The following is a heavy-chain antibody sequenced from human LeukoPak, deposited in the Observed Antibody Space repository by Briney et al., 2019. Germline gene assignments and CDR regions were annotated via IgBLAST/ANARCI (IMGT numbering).Heavy chain of an antibody. CDR1: GFTFSSYA. CDR2: ISGSGGST. V-gene: IGHV3-23*01. J-gene: IGHJ2*01. CDR3: AKDGDSSGYYYRYFDL. Sequence: GGSLRLSCAASGFTFSSYAMSWVRQAPRKGLEWVSRISGSGGSTYYADSVKGRLTIPRDNSKNTLYLQMNSLRAGDTAVYYCAKDGDSSGYYYRYFDLWGRGTLVTVSS. D-gene: IGHD3-22*01.